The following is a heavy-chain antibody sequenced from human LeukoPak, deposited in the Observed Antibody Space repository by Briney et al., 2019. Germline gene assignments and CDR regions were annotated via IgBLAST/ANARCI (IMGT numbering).Heavy chain of an antibody. CDR3: ARGRAETTVTTWDYYYYMDV. J-gene: IGHJ6*03. CDR1: GGSISSSSYY. D-gene: IGHD4-17*01. Sequence: SETLSLTCTVSGGSISSSSYYWSWIRQPAGKGLEWIGSIYYSGSTYYNPSLKSRVTISVDTSKNQFSLKLSSVTAADTAVYYCARGRAETTVTTWDYYYYMDVWGKGTTVTVSS. V-gene: IGHV4-39*01. CDR2: IYYSGST.